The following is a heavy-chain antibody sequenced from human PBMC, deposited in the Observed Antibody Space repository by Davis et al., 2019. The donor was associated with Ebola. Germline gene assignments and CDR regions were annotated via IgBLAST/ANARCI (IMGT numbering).Heavy chain of an antibody. Sequence: ASVKVSCKASGYTFTGYYMHWVRQAPGQGLEWMGWINPNSGGTNYAQKFQGRVTMTRDTSISTAYMELSRLRSDDTAVYYCARDIRLTLWFGETQNWFDPWGQGTLVTVSS. J-gene: IGHJ5*02. CDR2: INPNSGGT. V-gene: IGHV1-2*02. CDR1: GYTFTGYY. CDR3: ARDIRLTLWFGETQNWFDP. D-gene: IGHD3-10*01.